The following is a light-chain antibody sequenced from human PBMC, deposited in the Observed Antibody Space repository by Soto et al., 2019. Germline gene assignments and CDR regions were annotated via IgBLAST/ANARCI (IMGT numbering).Light chain of an antibody. CDR2: DDS. V-gene: IGLV3-21*02. Sequence: SYELTQPPAVSVAPGQTARINCGGDNIGSKSVHWYQQKAGQAPVLVVYDDSDRPSGISERLSGSNSGNTATLTISTVEAGDEADYYCQVWDGSTDQVVFAGGTKVTVL. CDR3: QVWDGSTDQVV. J-gene: IGLJ2*01. CDR1: NIGSKS.